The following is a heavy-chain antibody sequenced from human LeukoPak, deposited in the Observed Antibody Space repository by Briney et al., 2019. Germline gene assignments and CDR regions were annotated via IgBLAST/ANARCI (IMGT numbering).Heavy chain of an antibody. V-gene: IGHV4-59*01. J-gene: IGHJ4*02. Sequence: SETLSLTCTGSGGSISDYYWSWIRQPPGKGLEWIGHIYYSGSTNYNPSLKSRITISVDTSKNQFSLKLSSVTAADTAVYYCARVDDSSVIDYWGQGTLVTVSS. CDR2: IYYSGST. D-gene: IGHD3-22*01. CDR1: GGSISDYY. CDR3: ARVDDSSVIDY.